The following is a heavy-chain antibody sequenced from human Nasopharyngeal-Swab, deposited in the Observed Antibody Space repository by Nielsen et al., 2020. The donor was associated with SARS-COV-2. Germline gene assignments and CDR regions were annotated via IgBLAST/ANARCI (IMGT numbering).Heavy chain of an antibody. J-gene: IGHJ4*02. CDR3: AKAYGSGRGAPFDY. Sequence: SVKVSCKASGYTFTSYDINWVRQAPGQGLEWMGRIIPILGIANYAQKFQGRVTITADKSTSTAYMELSSLRSEDTAVYYCAKAYGSGRGAPFDYWGQGTLVTVSS. CDR1: GYTFTSYD. V-gene: IGHV1-69*04. CDR2: IIPILGIA. D-gene: IGHD3-10*01.